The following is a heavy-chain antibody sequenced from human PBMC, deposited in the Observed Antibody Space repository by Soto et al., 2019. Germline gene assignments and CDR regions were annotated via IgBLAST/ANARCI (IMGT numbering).Heavy chain of an antibody. CDR3: ARGRNPIWFGELLYFDY. Sequence: SETLSLTCAVYGGSFSGYYWSWIRQPPGKGLEWIGEINHSGSTNYNPSLKSRVTISVDTSKNQFSLKLSSVTAADTAVYYCARGRNPIWFGELLYFDYWGQGTLVTVSS. J-gene: IGHJ4*02. D-gene: IGHD3-10*01. CDR1: GGSFSGYY. CDR2: INHSGST. V-gene: IGHV4-34*01.